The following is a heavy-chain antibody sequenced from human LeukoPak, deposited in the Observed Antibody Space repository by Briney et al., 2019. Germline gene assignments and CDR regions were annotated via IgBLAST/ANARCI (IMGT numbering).Heavy chain of an antibody. J-gene: IGHJ4*02. CDR2: INPNSGGT. V-gene: IGHV1-2*02. D-gene: IGHD2-2*01. CDR3: ARDLCGIVVVPAAMGY. CDR1: GYTFTGYY. Sequence: ASVKVSCKASGYTFTGYYMHWVRQAPGQGLEWMGWINPNSGGTNYVQKFQGRVTMTRDTSISTAYMELSRLRSDDTAVYYCARDLCGIVVVPAAMGYWGQGTLVTVSS.